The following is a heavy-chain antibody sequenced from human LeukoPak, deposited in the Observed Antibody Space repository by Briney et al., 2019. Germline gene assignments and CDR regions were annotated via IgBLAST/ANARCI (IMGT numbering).Heavy chain of an antibody. CDR3: ARISSIVAATRHAVRGLDY. CDR2: MNPNSGNT. CDR1: GYTFTSYD. V-gene: IGHV1-8*01. Sequence: ASVKVSCKASGYTFTSYDINWVRQATGQGLEWMGWMNPNSGNTGYAQKFQGRVTMTRNTSISTAYMELSSLRSEDTAVYYCARISSIVAATRHAVRGLDYWGQGTLATVSS. J-gene: IGHJ4*02. D-gene: IGHD2-15*01.